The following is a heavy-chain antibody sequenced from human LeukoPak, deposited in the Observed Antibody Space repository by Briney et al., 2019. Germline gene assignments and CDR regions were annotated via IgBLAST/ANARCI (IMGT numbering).Heavy chain of an antibody. V-gene: IGHV3-33*01. J-gene: IGHJ4*02. D-gene: IGHD3-22*01. CDR3: ARDDFAGDSSGYIDY. CDR1: GFIFSNYG. Sequence: PGGSLRLSCAASGFIFSNYGMHWVRQAPGKGLEWVAVIWFGGSNQYHADAVKGRFTISRDNSKNTLYLQMSSLRAEDTALYYCARDDFAGDSSGYIDYWGQGTLVTVSS. CDR2: IWFGGSNQ.